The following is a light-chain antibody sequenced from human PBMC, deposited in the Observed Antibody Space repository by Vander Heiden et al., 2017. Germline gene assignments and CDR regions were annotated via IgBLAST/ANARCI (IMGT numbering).Light chain of an antibody. CDR1: QSISSY. V-gene: IGKV1-39*01. CDR3: QQSYRNPPERT. CDR2: AAS. Sequence: DIQMTQSPSSLSASVGDRVTITCRASQSISSYLNWYQQKPGKAPKLLIYAASSLQSGVPSRCSGSGYGTDFTLTISSLQPEDFATYYCQQSYRNPPERTFGQGTKVEIK. J-gene: IGKJ1*01.